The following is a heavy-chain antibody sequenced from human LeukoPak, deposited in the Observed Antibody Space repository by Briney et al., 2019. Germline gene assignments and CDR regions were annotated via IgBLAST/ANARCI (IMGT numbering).Heavy chain of an antibody. CDR1: GGTFSSYA. J-gene: IGHJ3*02. Sequence: SVKVSCKASGGTFSSYAISWVRQAPGQGLEWMGGIIPIFGTANYAQEFQGRVTITADESTSTAYMELSSLRSEDTAVYYCARCGDYHWADAFDIWGQGTMVTVSS. D-gene: IGHD4-17*01. V-gene: IGHV1-69*13. CDR3: ARCGDYHWADAFDI. CDR2: IIPIFGTA.